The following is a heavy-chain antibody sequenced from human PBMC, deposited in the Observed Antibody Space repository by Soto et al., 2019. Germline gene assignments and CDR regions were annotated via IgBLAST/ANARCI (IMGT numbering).Heavy chain of an antibody. CDR1: GGTFSSYA. CDR2: IIPIFGTA. Sequence: SVKVSCKASGGTFSSYAITWVRQAPGQGLEWMGGIIPIFGTANYAQKFQGRVTITADESTSTTYMELSSLRSEDTAVYYCARVKWDIVVVPAANPPYYFDYWGQGTLVTVSS. D-gene: IGHD2-2*01. J-gene: IGHJ4*02. CDR3: ARVKWDIVVVPAANPPYYFDY. V-gene: IGHV1-69*13.